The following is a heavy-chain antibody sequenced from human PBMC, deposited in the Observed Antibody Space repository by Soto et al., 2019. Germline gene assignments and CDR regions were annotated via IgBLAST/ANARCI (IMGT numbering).Heavy chain of an antibody. D-gene: IGHD4-4*01. CDR2: INPSGGST. Sequence: QVQLVQSGAEVKKPGASVKVSCKASGYTFTSDYMHWVRQAPGQGLEWMGIINPSGGSTSYAQKFQGRVTMTRDTSTSTVYMELSSLRSEDTAVYYCATVDDYSNYAAYGMAVWGQGTTVTVSS. CDR1: GYTFTSDY. J-gene: IGHJ6*02. V-gene: IGHV1-46*01. CDR3: ATVDDYSNYAAYGMAV.